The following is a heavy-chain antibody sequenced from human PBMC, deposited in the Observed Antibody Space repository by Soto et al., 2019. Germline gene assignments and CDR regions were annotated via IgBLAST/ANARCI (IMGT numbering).Heavy chain of an antibody. CDR1: GINFSRSG. J-gene: IGHJ6*02. Sequence: QVRLVESGGGVVQPGRSLRLSCAASGINFSRSGMHWVRQAPGKGLEWVAIIWYDGSKEYYADSVKGQFTISRDNYRNTVYLQMNSLRAEDTAVYYCARDAGTTRMDVWGQGTTVTVSS. CDR3: ARDAGTTRMDV. D-gene: IGHD1-7*01. V-gene: IGHV3-33*01. CDR2: IWYDGSKE.